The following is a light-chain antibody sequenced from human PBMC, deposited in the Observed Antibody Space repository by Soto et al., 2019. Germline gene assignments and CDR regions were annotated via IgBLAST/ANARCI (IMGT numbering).Light chain of an antibody. CDR3: QVWDTTSDHFV. CDR2: DDS. V-gene: IGLV3-21*02. J-gene: IGLJ1*01. Sequence: SSELTQPPSVSTAPGQTARITCGGNDIERKNVHWYQQKPGQAPVLVVYDDSDRPSGIPERFAGSNSGNTATLTINRVEAGDEGDYFCQVWDTTSDHFVFGTGTKLTVL. CDR1: DIERKN.